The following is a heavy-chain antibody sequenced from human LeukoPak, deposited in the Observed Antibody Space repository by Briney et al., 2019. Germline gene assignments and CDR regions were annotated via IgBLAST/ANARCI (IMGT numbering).Heavy chain of an antibody. J-gene: IGHJ3*02. V-gene: IGHV3-73*01. D-gene: IGHD5-24*01. CDR2: IRSKANSYAT. CDR1: GFTFSGSA. Sequence: GGSLRLSCAASGFTFSGSAVHWVRQASGKGLEWVGRIRSKANSYATVYGASVKGRFTISRDDSKNTAYLQMNSLKTEDTAVYYGTRPPKNGYNDAFDIWGQGTMVTVSS. CDR3: TRPPKNGYNDAFDI.